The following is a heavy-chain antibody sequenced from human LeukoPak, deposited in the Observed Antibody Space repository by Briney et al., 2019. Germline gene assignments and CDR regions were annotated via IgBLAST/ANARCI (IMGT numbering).Heavy chain of an antibody. V-gene: IGHV4-59*01. CDR3: TRGARGDWFDP. CDR1: GGSISSFY. CDR2: TSYTGSG. Sequence: SETLSLTCTVSGGSISSFYWSWIRQPPGKGLEWIGCTSYTGSGNYNPSLKSRVTISLDTSKNHFSLKLSSVTAADTAIYYCTRGARGDWFDPWGQGTLVTVSS. D-gene: IGHD5-12*01. J-gene: IGHJ5*02.